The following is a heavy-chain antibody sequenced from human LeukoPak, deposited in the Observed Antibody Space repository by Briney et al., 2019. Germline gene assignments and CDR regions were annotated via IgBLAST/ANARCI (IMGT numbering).Heavy chain of an antibody. D-gene: IGHD3-10*01. V-gene: IGHV1-18*01. CDR1: GYTFTSYG. J-gene: IGHJ5*02. CDR2: ISAYNGNT. Sequence: ASVKVSCKASGYTFTSYGISWVRQAPGQGLEWMGWISAYNGNTNYAQKLRGRVTMTTDTSTSTAYMELRSLRSDDTAVYYCARVGYYGSGSLIYNWFDPWGQGTLVTVSS. CDR3: ARVGYYGSGSLIYNWFDP.